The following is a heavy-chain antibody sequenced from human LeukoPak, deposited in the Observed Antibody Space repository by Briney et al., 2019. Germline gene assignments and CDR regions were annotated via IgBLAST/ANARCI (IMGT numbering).Heavy chain of an antibody. CDR3: ARAGGSGSEPLDY. D-gene: IGHD3-10*01. V-gene: IGHV3-53*01. CDR1: GFTVSSNY. CDR2: IYSGGST. Sequence: PGGSLRLSCAASGFTVSSNYMSWVRQAPGKGLEWVSVIYSGGSTYYADSVKGRFTISRDNSKNTLYLQMNSLRAEETAVYYCARAGGSGSEPLDYWGQRTLVAVSS. J-gene: IGHJ4*02.